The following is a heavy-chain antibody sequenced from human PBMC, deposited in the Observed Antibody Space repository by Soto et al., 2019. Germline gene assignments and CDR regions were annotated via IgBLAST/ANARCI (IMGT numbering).Heavy chain of an antibody. V-gene: IGHV3-66*01. CDR3: ARGRSASSDFDS. CDR1: GFTVSTYY. D-gene: IGHD3-10*01. CDR2: VYSGGTT. J-gene: IGHJ4*02. Sequence: EVQLVESGGGLVQRGGSLRLSCAASGFTVSTYYMNWVRQAPGEGLEWVSVVYSGGTTYYADSVRGRFTISRDNSKSTLFLQMNSLRAEDTALYYCARGRSASSDFDSWGQGTLVTVSS.